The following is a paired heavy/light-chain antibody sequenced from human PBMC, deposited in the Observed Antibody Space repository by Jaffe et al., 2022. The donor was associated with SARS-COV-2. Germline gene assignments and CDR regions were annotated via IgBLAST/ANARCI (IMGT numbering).Heavy chain of an antibody. CDR1: EFTFSSYW. CDR2: IKQDGSEK. D-gene: IGHD2-8*02. CDR3: ARDGGVSSDAFDI. Sequence: ELQLVESGGGLVQPGGSLRLSCDASEFTFSSYWMSWVRQAPGKGLEWVANIKQDGSEKNYVDSVKGRFTISRDNAKKSLFLQMNSLRAEDTAVYYCARDGGVSSDAFDIWGQGTMVTVSS. V-gene: IGHV3-7*01. J-gene: IGHJ3*02.
Light chain of an antibody. J-gene: IGKJ3*01. CDR1: QDISNY. CDR3: QQYDDLPFT. V-gene: IGKV1-33*01. Sequence: DIQMTQSPSSLSASVGDRVTITCQASQDISNYLNWYQQKPGKAPKLLIYDAFNLETGVPSRFSGSGSGTDFTLTISSLQPEDIATYYCQQYDDLPFTFGPGTKVDI. CDR2: DAF.